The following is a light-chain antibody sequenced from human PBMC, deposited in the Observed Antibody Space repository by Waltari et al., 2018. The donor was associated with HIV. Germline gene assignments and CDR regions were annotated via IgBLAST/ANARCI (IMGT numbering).Light chain of an antibody. CDR3: QQYYSTPRT. J-gene: IGKJ1*01. CDR2: WAS. V-gene: IGKV4-1*01. Sequence: DIVMTQSPDSLTVSLGERATIDCKSSQSVLYSSNDKNYLAWYQHKPGQPPKLLIYWASTRESGVPDRFSGSGSGTDFTLTISNLQAEDVAIYYCQQYYSTPRTFGQGTKVEI. CDR1: QSVLYSSNDKNY.